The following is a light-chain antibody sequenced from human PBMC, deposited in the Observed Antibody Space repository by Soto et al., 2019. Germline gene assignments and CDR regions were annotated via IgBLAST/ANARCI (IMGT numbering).Light chain of an antibody. CDR3: QHYDNLIT. CDR2: DAS. J-gene: IGKJ3*01. V-gene: IGKV1-33*01. Sequence: DIQMTQSPSSLSASVGDRVTITCQASQDISNYLNWYQQKPGKAPKLLIYDASNLETGVPSRFSGSGSGTDFTFTISSLHADDIATYYCQHYDNLITFGPGTKVDIK. CDR1: QDISNY.